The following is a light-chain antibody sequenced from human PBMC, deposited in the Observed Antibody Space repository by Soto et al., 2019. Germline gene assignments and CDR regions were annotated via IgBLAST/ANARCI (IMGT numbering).Light chain of an antibody. Sequence: DIQLTRSPSFLSASVGDRVTITCRASQVISSYLAWYQQKPGKAPNLLIYAASTLQSGVPSRFSGSGSGTEFTLTISSLQPEDFATYYCQQLNNYPSITFGQGTRMEIK. CDR1: QVISSY. CDR3: QQLNNYPSIT. J-gene: IGKJ5*01. CDR2: AAS. V-gene: IGKV1-9*01.